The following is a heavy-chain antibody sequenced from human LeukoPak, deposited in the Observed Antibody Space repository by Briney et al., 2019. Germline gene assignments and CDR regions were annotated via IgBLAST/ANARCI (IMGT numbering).Heavy chain of an antibody. V-gene: IGHV1-8*01. CDR1: GYTFTSYD. D-gene: IGHD6-19*01. Sequence: ASVKVSCKASGYTFTSYDINWVRQATGQGLEWMGWMNPNSGNTGYAQKFQGRVTMTRNTPISTAYMELSSLRSEDTAVYYCARYSSGWYVSWFDPWGQGTLVTVSS. CDR2: MNPNSGNT. CDR3: ARYSSGWYVSWFDP. J-gene: IGHJ5*02.